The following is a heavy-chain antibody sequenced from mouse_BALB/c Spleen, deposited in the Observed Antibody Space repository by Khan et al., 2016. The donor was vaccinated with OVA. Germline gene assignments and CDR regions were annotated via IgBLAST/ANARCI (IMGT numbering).Heavy chain of an antibody. V-gene: IGHV1-4*01. CDR2: INPSNGYT. Sequence: QVQLKQSGAELARPGTSVKMSCKASGYTFTSYTIHWIKKRPGQGLEWIGYINPSNGYTNYNQKFKDKATLTTDNSSTTAYLRLSSLTSDDSAVXNCVRDGAYHRNDGWFAYWGQGTLVTVSA. CDR1: GYTFTSYT. CDR3: VRDGAYHRNDGWFAY. J-gene: IGHJ3*01. D-gene: IGHD2-14*01.